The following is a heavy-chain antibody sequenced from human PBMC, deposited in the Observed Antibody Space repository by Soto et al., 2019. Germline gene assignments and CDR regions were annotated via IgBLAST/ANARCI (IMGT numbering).Heavy chain of an antibody. CDR3: ARVLRGYSYGIFDY. CDR2: IIPIFGTA. V-gene: IGHV1-69*01. CDR1: GGTFISYA. J-gene: IGHJ4*02. Sequence: GXSVKGSCTAPGGTFISYAIIWVRQAPGQGLEWMGGIIPIFGTANYAQKFQCRVTITADESTSTAYMELSSLRSEDTAVYYCARVLRGYSYGIFDYWGQGTLVTVSS. D-gene: IGHD5-18*01.